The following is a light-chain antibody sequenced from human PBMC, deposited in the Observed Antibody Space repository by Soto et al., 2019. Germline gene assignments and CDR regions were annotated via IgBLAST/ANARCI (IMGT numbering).Light chain of an antibody. CDR3: QQYNRYSGT. V-gene: IGKV1-5*01. J-gene: IGKJ1*01. Sequence: DIQMTQSRASLSASVGDRVIVTYRASQSISSWLAWYQQKPGKAPKLLIYDASSLESGVPSRFSGSGSGTELTLTISSLQPDDFATYYCQQYNRYSGTFGQGTKVEIK. CDR2: DAS. CDR1: QSISSW.